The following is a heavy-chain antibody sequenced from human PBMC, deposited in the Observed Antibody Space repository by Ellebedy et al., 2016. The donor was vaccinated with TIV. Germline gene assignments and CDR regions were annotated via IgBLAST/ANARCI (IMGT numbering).Heavy chain of an antibody. D-gene: IGHD6-19*01. CDR2: IYPGDSDT. J-gene: IGHJ4*02. Sequence: GESLKISXKGSGYSFTSYWIGWVRQMPGKGLEWMGNIYPGDSDTRYSPSFQGQVTISGDKSISTAYLQWSTLKVSDTAMYYCATSLGYSSGWYQPPFDYWGQGTLVTVSS. V-gene: IGHV5-51*01. CDR3: ATSLGYSSGWYQPPFDY. CDR1: GYSFTSYW.